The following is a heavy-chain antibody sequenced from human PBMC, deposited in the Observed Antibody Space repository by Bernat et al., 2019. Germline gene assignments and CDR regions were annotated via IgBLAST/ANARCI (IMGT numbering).Heavy chain of an antibody. D-gene: IGHD6-19*01. V-gene: IGHV3-30*18. CDR1: GFTFSSYG. CDR3: AKGLSSGWAIDY. J-gene: IGHJ4*02. CDR2: ISYDGSNK. Sequence: QVQLVESGGGVVQPGRSLRLSCAASGFTFSSYGMHWVRQAPGKGLEWVAVISYDGSNKYYADSVKGRFTISRDNSKNTLYLQMNSLRAEDTAVYYCAKGLSSGWAIDYWGQGTLVTVSS.